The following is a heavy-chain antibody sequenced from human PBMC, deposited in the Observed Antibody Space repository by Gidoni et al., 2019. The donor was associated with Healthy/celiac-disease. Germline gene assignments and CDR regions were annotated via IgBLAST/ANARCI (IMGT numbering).Heavy chain of an antibody. CDR2: IYHSGST. D-gene: IGHD3-16*02. J-gene: IGHJ4*02. CDR3: ARAFSFHYDYVWGSYRHGYFDY. CDR1: GYPISSGYY. V-gene: IGHV4-38-2*01. Sequence: QVQLQESGPGLAKPSETLSLTCAVSGYPISSGYYWGWTRQPPGKGLEWIGSIYHSGSTYYNPSLKSRVTISVDTSKNQFSLKLSSVTAADTAVYYCARAFSFHYDYVWGSYRHGYFDYWGQGTLVTVSS.